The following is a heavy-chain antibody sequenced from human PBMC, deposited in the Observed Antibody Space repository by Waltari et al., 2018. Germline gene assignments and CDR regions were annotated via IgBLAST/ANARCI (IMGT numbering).Heavy chain of an antibody. D-gene: IGHD3-3*01. CDR3: VRHFGVVVTHFYYYGMDV. CDR1: GYTFTTYS. CDR2: FNVGNGDT. Sequence: QVQIVKSGAEVKKPGAYMKVSCKAAGYTFTTYSFHLVRPASGHSLEWIGWFNVGNGDTKYSQKFQDIITITRDTSASTAYMEVSSLRSEDTAVYYCVRHFGVVVTHFYYYGMDVWGQGNTVTVSS. V-gene: IGHV1-3*01. J-gene: IGHJ6*02.